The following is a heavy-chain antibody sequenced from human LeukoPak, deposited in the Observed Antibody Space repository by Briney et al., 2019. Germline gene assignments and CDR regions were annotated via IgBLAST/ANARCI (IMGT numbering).Heavy chain of an antibody. Sequence: GGSLRLSCAASGFTFSDYYMSWIRQAPGKGLEWASYISSSGSTIYYADSVKGRFTISRDNAKNSLYLQMNSLRAEDTAVYYCARDPLQLWSFDYWGQGTLVTVSS. V-gene: IGHV3-11*01. J-gene: IGHJ4*02. CDR3: ARDPLQLWSFDY. CDR2: ISSSGSTI. CDR1: GFTFSDYY. D-gene: IGHD5-18*01.